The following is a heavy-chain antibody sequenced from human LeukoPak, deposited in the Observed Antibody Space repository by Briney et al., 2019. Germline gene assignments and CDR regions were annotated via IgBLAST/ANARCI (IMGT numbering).Heavy chain of an antibody. D-gene: IGHD3-22*01. CDR2: IKQDGSEK. V-gene: IGHV3-7*01. CDR1: GFTVSSYW. CDR3: ARFRYYYDSSGYHGGDFDY. Sequence: PGGSLRLSCAASGFTVSSYWMSWVRQAPGKGLEWVANIKQDGSEKYYVDSGKGRFTISRDNAKNSMYLQMNSLRAGDTAVYYCARFRYYYDSSGYHGGDFDYWGQGTLVTVSS. J-gene: IGHJ4*02.